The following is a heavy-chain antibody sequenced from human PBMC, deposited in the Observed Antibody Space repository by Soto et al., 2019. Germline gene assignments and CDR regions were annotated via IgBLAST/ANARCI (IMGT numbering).Heavy chain of an antibody. V-gene: IGHV1-18*04. CDR3: AREGSSGWYGWFDP. CDR2: ISAYNGNT. J-gene: IGHJ5*02. CDR1: GYTFTSYC. Sequence: ASVKVSCKSSGYTFTSYCISWVRQAPGQGLEWMGWISAYNGNTNYAQKLQGRVTMTTDTSTSTAYMELRSLRSDDTAVYYCAREGSSGWYGWFDPWGQGTLVTVSS. D-gene: IGHD6-19*01.